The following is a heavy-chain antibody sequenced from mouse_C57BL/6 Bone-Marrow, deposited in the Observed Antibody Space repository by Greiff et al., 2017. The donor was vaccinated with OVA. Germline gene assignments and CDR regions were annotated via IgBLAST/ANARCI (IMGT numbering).Heavy chain of an antibody. CDR1: GYTFTSYG. CDR2: IYPRSGNT. J-gene: IGHJ1*03. Sequence: QVQLKQSGAELARPGASVKLSCKASGYTFTSYGISWVKQRTGQGLEWIGEIYPRSGNTYYNEKFKGKATLTADKSSSTAYMELRSLTSEDSAVYFCARSMLRYFDVWGTGTTVTVSS. V-gene: IGHV1-81*01. D-gene: IGHD2-3*01. CDR3: ARSMLRYFDV.